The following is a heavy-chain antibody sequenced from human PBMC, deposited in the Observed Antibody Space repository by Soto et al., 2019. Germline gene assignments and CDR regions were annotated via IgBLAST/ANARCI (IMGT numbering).Heavy chain of an antibody. CDR1: GFTFSHYS. D-gene: IGHD1-26*01. J-gene: IGHJ4*02. V-gene: IGHV3-23*01. CDR2: MSISGEKT. CDR3: TRWDGFADL. Sequence: EVQLLESGGGLVQPGGSLRLSCAASGFTFSHYSMAWVRQTPEKGLEWVSGMSISGEKTFYADFVKGRFTVSRDSPKNTVYLQMNTLRAEGTAIYYCTRWDGFADLWGQGTLVTVSS.